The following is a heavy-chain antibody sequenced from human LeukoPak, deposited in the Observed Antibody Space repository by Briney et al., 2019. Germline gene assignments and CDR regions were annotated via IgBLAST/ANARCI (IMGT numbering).Heavy chain of an antibody. V-gene: IGHV3-30*03. Sequence: GRSLRLSCAASGFTFSSYGMHWVRQAPGKGLEWVAVISYDGSNKYYADSVKGRFTIPRDNSKNTLYLQMNSLRAEDTAVYYCARATVVTLDYWGQGTLVTVSS. CDR2: ISYDGSNK. CDR1: GFTFSSYG. D-gene: IGHD4-23*01. J-gene: IGHJ4*02. CDR3: ARATVVTLDY.